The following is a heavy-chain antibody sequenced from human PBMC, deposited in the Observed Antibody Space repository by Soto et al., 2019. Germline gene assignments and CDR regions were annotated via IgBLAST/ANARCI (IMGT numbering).Heavy chain of an antibody. CDR2: FYYTGST. Sequence: QVQLQESGPGLVKPSETLSLTCTVSGGSVSSGNYYWSWIRQPPGKGLEWIGYFYYTGSTNYNPSLKSRDPISIDASKNQSSLRLSSVTAADPAVYYCARSMHYSDGSNYSPFDYWGQGTLVTVSS. J-gene: IGHJ4*02. D-gene: IGHD3-22*01. CDR1: GGSVSSGNYY. V-gene: IGHV4-61*01. CDR3: ARSMHYSDGSNYSPFDY.